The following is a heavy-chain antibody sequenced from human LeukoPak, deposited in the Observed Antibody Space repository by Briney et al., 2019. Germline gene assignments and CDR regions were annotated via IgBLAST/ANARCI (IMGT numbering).Heavy chain of an antibody. V-gene: IGHV3-30*02. J-gene: IGHJ4*02. CDR2: IWYDGSNK. CDR3: AKDLGDYYDSSGYLGGDY. D-gene: IGHD3-22*01. Sequence: PGGSLRLSCAASGFTFSSYGMHWVRPAPGKGLGWVAFIWYDGSNKYYADSVKGRFTISRDNSKNTLYLQMNSLRAEDTAVYYCAKDLGDYYDSSGYLGGDYWGQGTLVTVSS. CDR1: GFTFSSYG.